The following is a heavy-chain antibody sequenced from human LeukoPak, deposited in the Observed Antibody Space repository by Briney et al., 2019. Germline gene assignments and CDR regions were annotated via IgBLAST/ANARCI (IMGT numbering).Heavy chain of an antibody. CDR1: GYTFTGYY. J-gene: IGHJ6*03. CDR2: INPNSGGT. CDR3: ARLAAAGENYYYYYYMDV. Sequence: ASVKVSCKASGYTFTGYYMHWVRQAPGQGLEWMGWINPNSGGTNYAQKFQGRVTMTRDTSISTAYMELSRLRSDDTAVYYCARLAAAGENYYYYYYMDVWGKGTTVTVSS. V-gene: IGHV1-2*02. D-gene: IGHD6-13*01.